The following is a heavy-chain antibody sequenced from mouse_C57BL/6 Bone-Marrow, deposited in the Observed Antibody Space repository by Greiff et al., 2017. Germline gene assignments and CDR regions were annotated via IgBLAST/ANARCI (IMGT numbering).Heavy chain of an antibody. V-gene: IGHV1-81*01. CDR2: IYPRSGNT. D-gene: IGHD1-1*01. Sequence: QVQLQQSGAELARPGASVKLSCKASGYTFTSYGISWVKQRTGQGLEWIGEIYPRSGNTYYNEKFKGKATLTADKSSSTAYMELRSLTSEDSAVYVGARGRNYYGSRDFDVWGTGTTVTVSS. CDR1: GYTFTSYG. CDR3: ARGRNYYGSRDFDV. J-gene: IGHJ1*03.